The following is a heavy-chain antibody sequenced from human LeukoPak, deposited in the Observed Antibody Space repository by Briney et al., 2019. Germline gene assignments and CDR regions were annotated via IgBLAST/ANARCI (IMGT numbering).Heavy chain of an antibody. J-gene: IGHJ3*02. CDR1: GYTFTGYY. Sequence: ASVKGSCKASGYTFTGYYMHWVRQTPGQGLEWMGWINTNTGNPTYAQGFTGRFVFSLDTSVSTAYLQISSLKAEDTAVYYCARSPPYYYDSSGYYDDAFDIWGQGTMVTVSS. V-gene: IGHV7-4-1*02. CDR2: INTNTGNP. D-gene: IGHD3-22*01. CDR3: ARSPPYYYDSSGYYDDAFDI.